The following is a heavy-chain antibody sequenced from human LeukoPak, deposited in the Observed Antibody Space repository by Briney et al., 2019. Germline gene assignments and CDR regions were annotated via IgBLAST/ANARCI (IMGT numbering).Heavy chain of an antibody. CDR2: IYRSGST. V-gene: IGHV4-4*02. CDR3: VRENAFDV. Sequence: PSETLSLTCAVSGGSISRSDWWSWVRQPPGKGLEWIGEIYRSGSTNYNPALNSRVTVSLDMSKNQFSLRLTSVTAADTAIYYCVRENAFDVWGQGTLVTVSS. J-gene: IGHJ3*01. CDR1: GGSISRSDW.